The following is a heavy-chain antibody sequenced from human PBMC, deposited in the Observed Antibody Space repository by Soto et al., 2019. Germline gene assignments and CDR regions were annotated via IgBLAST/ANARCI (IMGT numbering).Heavy chain of an antibody. CDR3: ARRVTDYGDYGFDYYHGMDV. D-gene: IGHD4-17*01. J-gene: IGHJ6*02. Sequence: ASVKVSCKASGYTFTSYGISWVRQAPGQGLEWMGWISAYNGNTNYAQKLQGRVTMTTDTSTSTAYMELRSLRSDDTAVYYCARRVTDYGDYGFDYYHGMDVWGQGTTVTVS. V-gene: IGHV1-18*01. CDR1: GYTFTSYG. CDR2: ISAYNGNT.